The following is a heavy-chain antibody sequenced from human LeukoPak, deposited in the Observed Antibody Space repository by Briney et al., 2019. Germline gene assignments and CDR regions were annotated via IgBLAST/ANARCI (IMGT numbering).Heavy chain of an antibody. CDR3: ARALDSSSSRYQAFEY. V-gene: IGHV3-7*01. D-gene: IGHD2-2*01. Sequence: PGGSLRLSCAASGFTFSSYGMHWVRQAPGKGLGWVANIKQDESEKYYVDSVKGRFTISRDNAKNSLYLQMNSLRAEDTAVYYCARALDSSSSRYQAFEYWGQGTLVTVSS. CDR1: GFTFSSYG. CDR2: IKQDESEK. J-gene: IGHJ4*02.